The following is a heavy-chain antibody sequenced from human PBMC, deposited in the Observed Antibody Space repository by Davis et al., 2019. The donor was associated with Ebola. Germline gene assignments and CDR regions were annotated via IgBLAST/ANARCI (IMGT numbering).Heavy chain of an antibody. CDR3: ARDLGSDWNFPFDS. V-gene: IGHV3-74*01. CDR1: GFTFNKVW. D-gene: IGHD1-7*01. Sequence: GESLKISCAASGFTFNKVWMNWVRQAPGKELVWVSRTNSDGSSVSYADSVKGRFTISRDNAKNTLYLQMNSLTTEDTAVYYCARDLGSDWNFPFDSWGQGTLVTVSS. CDR2: TNSDGSSV. J-gene: IGHJ4*02.